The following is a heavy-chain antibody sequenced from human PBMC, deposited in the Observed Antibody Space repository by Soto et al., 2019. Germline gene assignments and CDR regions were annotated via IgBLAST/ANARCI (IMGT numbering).Heavy chain of an antibody. V-gene: IGHV4-31*03. CDR1: GGSISRGCYY. J-gene: IGHJ4*02. CDR2: IYYSGST. CDR3: AGYGAGSYYHY. D-gene: IGHD3-10*01. Sequence: QVQLQESGQGLVKPSQTLSLPCTVSGGSISRGCYYLSWIRQHPGKGLEWLGYIYYSGSTYYNPSLKSRGTRSVDTSKNQSSLKLSSVTAAATAVYYCAGYGAGSYYHYWGQGTLVTVSS.